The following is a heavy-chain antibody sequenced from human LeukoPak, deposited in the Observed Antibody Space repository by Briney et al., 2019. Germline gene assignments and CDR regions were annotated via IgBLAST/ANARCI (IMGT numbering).Heavy chain of an antibody. D-gene: IGHD2-2*01. CDR3: ARSGYCSSTSCYGGAFDI. CDR1: GGSISSGGYY. CDR2: IYHSGST. J-gene: IGHJ3*02. V-gene: IGHV4-30-2*01. Sequence: TLSLTCTVSGGSISSGGYYWSWLRQPPGKGLEWIGYIYHSGSTYYNPSLKSRVTISVDRSKNQFSLKLSSVTAADTAVYYCARSGYCSSTSCYGGAFDIWGQGTMVTVSS.